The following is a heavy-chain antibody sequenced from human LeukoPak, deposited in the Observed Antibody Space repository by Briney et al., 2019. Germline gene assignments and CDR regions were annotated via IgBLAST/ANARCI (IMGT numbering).Heavy chain of an antibody. CDR3: AREPIVVVPAAIDY. Sequence: SETLSLTCTVSGGSISSSSYYWGWIRQPPGKGLEWIGSIYYSGSTYYNPSLKSRVTISVDTSKNQFSPKLSSVTAADTAVYYCAREPIVVVPAAIDYWGQGILVTVSS. CDR1: GGSISSSSYY. V-gene: IGHV4-39*02. CDR2: IYYSGST. J-gene: IGHJ4*02. D-gene: IGHD2-2*01.